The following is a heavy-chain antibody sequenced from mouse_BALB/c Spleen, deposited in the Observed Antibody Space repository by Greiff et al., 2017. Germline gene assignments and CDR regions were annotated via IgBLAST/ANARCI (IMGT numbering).Heavy chain of an antibody. CDR1: GYTFTSYW. Sequence: VQLQQSGTVLARPGASVKMSCKASGYTFTSYWMHWVKQRPGQGLEWIGAIYPGNSDTSYNQKFKGKAKLTAVTSTSTVYMELSSLTNEDSAVYYCTRGGYYGSRAYYAMDYWGQGTSVTVSS. CDR2: IYPGNSDT. J-gene: IGHJ4*01. V-gene: IGHV1-5*01. CDR3: TRGGYYGSRAYYAMDY. D-gene: IGHD1-1*01.